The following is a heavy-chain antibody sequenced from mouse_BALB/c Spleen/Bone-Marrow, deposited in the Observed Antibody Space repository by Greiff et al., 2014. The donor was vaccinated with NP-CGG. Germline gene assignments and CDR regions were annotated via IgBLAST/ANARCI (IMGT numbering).Heavy chain of an antibody. CDR2: IDPANGNT. J-gene: IGHJ1*01. Sequence: VQLKESGAELVKPGASVKLSCTASGFNIKDTYMHWVKQRPEQGLEWIRRIDPANGNTKYDPKFQGKATITADTSSNTAYLQLSSLASEDTAVYYCASYYYGRYFDVWGAGTTVTVSS. D-gene: IGHD1-1*01. CDR1: GFNIKDTY. V-gene: IGHV14-3*02. CDR3: ASYYYGRYFDV.